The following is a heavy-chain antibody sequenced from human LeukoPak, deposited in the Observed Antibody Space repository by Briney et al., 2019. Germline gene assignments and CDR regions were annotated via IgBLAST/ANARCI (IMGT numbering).Heavy chain of an antibody. V-gene: IGHV3-66*01. J-gene: IGHJ4*02. CDR3: ARGEPPYSSSWYGIDY. D-gene: IGHD6-13*01. CDR1: GLTVSNNY. CDR2: IYSGGET. Sequence: SGGSLRLSCAASGLTVSNNYMGWVRQAPRKGLEWVSFIYSGGETYYADSVKGRFTISRDNSKNTLLLQMNNLRAEDTAVYYCARGEPPYSSSWYGIDYWGQGALVTVSS.